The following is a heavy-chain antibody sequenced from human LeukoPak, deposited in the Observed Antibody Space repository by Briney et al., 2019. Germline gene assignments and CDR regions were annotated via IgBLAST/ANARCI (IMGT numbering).Heavy chain of an antibody. CDR3: VKDKWIDH. J-gene: IGHJ4*02. CDR2: ININGGRT. Sequence: PGGSLRLSCSVSGFTFSSYTMHWVRQAPGKGLEYVSSININGGRTYYADSVKGRFTISRDNSKNTLYLQMSSLRTEDAAGYYCVKDKWIDHWGQGTLVTVSS. D-gene: IGHD2-8*01. CDR1: GFTFSSYT. V-gene: IGHV3-64D*09.